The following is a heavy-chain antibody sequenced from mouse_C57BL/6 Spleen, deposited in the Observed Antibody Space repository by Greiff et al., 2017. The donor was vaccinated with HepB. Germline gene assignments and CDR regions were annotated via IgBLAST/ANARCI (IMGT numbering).Heavy chain of an antibody. Sequence: QVQLQQSGAELAKPGASVKLSCKASGYTFTSYWMHWVKQRPGQGLEWIGYINPSSGYTKYNQKFKDKAILTADKSSNTAYMQLSSLTYEDSAVYYCARSRGSGYFDYWGQGTTLTVSS. CDR2: INPSSGYT. CDR1: GYTFTSYW. J-gene: IGHJ2*01. D-gene: IGHD3-2*02. V-gene: IGHV1-7*01. CDR3: ARSRGSGYFDY.